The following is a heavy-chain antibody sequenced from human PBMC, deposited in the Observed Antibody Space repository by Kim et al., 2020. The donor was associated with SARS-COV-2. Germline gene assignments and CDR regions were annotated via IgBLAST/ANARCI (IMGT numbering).Heavy chain of an antibody. CDR1: GFTFSSYS. V-gene: IGHV3-21*01. CDR3: ARTRDSRWSYFDY. CDR2: ISSSSSYK. D-gene: IGHD6-19*01. Sequence: GGSLRLSCAASGFTFSSYSMNWVRQAPGKGLEWVSAISSSSSYKYYADSVKGRFTISRDNAKNSLYLQMNSLRAEDTAVYYCARTRDSRWSYFDYWGQGTLVTVSS. J-gene: IGHJ4*02.